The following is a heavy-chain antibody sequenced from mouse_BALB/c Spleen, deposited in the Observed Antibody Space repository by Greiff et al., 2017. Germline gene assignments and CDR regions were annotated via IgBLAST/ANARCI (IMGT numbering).Heavy chain of an antibody. CDR1: GFSLTSYG. V-gene: IGHV2-2*02. Sequence: VQVVESGPGLVQPSQSLSITCTVSGFSLTSYGVHWVRQSPGKGLEWLGVIWSGGSTDYNAAFISRLSISKDNSKSQVFFKMNSLQANDTAIYYCARNGGLLYAMDYWGQGTSVTVSS. CDR2: IWSGGST. CDR3: ARNGGLLYAMDY. D-gene: IGHD1-1*01. J-gene: IGHJ4*01.